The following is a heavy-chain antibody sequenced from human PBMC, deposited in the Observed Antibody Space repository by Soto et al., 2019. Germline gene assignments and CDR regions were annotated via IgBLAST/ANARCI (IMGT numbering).Heavy chain of an antibody. CDR2: INYSGNT. CDR1: GGSISSYY. V-gene: IGHV4-59*08. Sequence: SETLSLTCTVSGGSISSYYWSWIRQPPGKGLEWIGYINYSGNTNYNPSLKSRVTTSVDTSKNQFSLKLTSVTAADTAVYYCARFRCSGGACYSVDYWGQGTPVTVSS. J-gene: IGHJ4*02. D-gene: IGHD2-15*01. CDR3: ARFRCSGGACYSVDY.